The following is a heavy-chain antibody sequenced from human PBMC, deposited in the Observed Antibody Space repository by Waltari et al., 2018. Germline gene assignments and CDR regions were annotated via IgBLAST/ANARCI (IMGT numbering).Heavy chain of an antibody. CDR2: IWYHGNKK. Sequence: QVQLVESGGGVVQPGRSLRLSCAASGFTFSSYGMHWCRQAPGKGLDVVAGIWYHGNKKYYADSVKGRFTISRDNSKNTLYLQMNSLRPEDTAMYYCAKDGVVVPSATTNWFDPWGQGTRVTVSS. D-gene: IGHD2-2*01. J-gene: IGHJ5*02. CDR3: AKDGVVVPSATTNWFDP. V-gene: IGHV3-30*18. CDR1: GFTFSSYG.